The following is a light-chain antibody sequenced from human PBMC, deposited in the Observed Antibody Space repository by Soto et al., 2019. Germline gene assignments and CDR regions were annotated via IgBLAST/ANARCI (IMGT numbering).Light chain of an antibody. CDR2: GAS. CDR3: QQYNNWPLFT. CDR1: QSVSSN. V-gene: IGKV3-15*01. Sequence: EIVMTQSAATLSVSPGERATLSCRASQSVSSNLAWYQQKPGQAPRLLIYGASTRATGIPARFSGSGSGTEFTLTISSLQSEAFAVYYCQQYNNWPLFTFGPGTKVDIK. J-gene: IGKJ3*01.